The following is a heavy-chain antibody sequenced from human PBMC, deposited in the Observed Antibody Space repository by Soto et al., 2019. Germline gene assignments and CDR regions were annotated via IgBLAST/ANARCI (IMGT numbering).Heavy chain of an antibody. J-gene: IGHJ4*02. Sequence: QMQLMQSGPEVKKPGTSVKVSCKASGFTLTSADVQWVRQTRGQRLEWIGWIVGGSDSTNYAQPFQGRLAITRDMSTSTVYMELSSLRSEDTAVYYCAADWSNRPFDFWGQGTLVTVSS. CDR3: AADWSNRPFDF. V-gene: IGHV1-58*01. D-gene: IGHD3-3*01. CDR2: IVGGSDST. CDR1: GFTLTSAD.